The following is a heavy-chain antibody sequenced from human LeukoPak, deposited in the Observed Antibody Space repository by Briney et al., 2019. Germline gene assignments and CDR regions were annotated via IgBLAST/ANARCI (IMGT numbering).Heavy chain of an antibody. Sequence: PSETLSLTCTVSGGSLSTSSYYWSWIRQPAGRGLEWIGRIYTSGSTNYNPSLKSRVTISVDTSKNQFSLKLSSVTAADTAVYYCAREENGVVPAAYWVYWGQGTLVTVSS. J-gene: IGHJ4*02. V-gene: IGHV4-61*02. CDR1: GGSLSTSSYY. D-gene: IGHD2-2*01. CDR3: AREENGVVPAAYWVY. CDR2: IYTSGST.